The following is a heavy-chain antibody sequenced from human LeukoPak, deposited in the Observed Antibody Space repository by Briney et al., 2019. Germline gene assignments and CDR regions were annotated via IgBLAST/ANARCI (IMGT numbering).Heavy chain of an antibody. J-gene: IGHJ4*02. Sequence: HSGGSLRLSCTVSGFTFGDYAINWVRQAPGKGLEWVGFIRSEAFGETAEYAASVKGRFTISRDDSKSIAYLQMNSLKTEDTAVYYCTRDRGSSTLGDYWGQGTLVTVSS. CDR1: GFTFGDYA. CDR3: TRDRGSSTLGDY. CDR2: IRSEAFGETA. V-gene: IGHV3-49*04. D-gene: IGHD7-27*01.